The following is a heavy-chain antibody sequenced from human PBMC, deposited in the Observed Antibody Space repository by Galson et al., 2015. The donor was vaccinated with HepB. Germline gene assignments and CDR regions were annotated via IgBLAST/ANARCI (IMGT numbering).Heavy chain of an antibody. CDR2: MNPNSGNT. CDR3: ARIAVAGRALDY. CDR1: GYTFTSYD. V-gene: IGHV1-8*01. J-gene: IGHJ4*02. D-gene: IGHD6-19*01. Sequence: SLKVSCKASGYTFTSYDINWVRQATGQGLEWMGWMNPNSGNTGYAQKFQGRVTMTRNTSISTAYMELSSLRSEDTAVYYCARIAVAGRALDYWGQGTLVTVSS.